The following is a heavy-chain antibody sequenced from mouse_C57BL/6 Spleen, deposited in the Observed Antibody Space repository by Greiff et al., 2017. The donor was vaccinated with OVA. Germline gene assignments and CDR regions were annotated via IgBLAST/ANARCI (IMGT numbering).Heavy chain of an antibody. V-gene: IGHV1-55*01. D-gene: IGHD1-1*01. CDR1: GYTFTSYW. J-gene: IGHJ1*03. CDR3: ASGHYGSSYGYFDV. Sequence: VQLQQPGAELVKPGASVKMSCKASGYTFTSYWITWVKQRPGQGLEWIGDIYPGSGSTNYNEKFKSKATLTVDTSSSTAYMQLSSLTSEDSAVYYCASGHYGSSYGYFDVWGTGTTVTVSS. CDR2: IYPGSGST.